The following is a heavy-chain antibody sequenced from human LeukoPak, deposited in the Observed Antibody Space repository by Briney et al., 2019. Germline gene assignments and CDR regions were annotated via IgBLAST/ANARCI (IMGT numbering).Heavy chain of an antibody. J-gene: IGHJ4*02. Sequence: SETLSLTCTVSGGSISSGAYFWSWIRQHPGKGLEWIGFIYYSGTTYYNPSLKSRLTLSKDTSKNHFSLTLSSVTAADTAVYYCARARGSGGDYFDYWGQGTLVTVSS. V-gene: IGHV4-31*03. CDR1: GGSISSGAYF. CDR2: IYYSGTT. CDR3: ARARGSGGDYFDY. D-gene: IGHD5-12*01.